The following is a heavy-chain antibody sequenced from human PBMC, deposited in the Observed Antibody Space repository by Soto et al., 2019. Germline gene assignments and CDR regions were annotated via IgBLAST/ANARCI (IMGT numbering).Heavy chain of an antibody. J-gene: IGHJ4*02. V-gene: IGHV3-48*03. D-gene: IGHD2-15*01. CDR1: GFTFSTYE. Sequence: ESGGGLVQPGGSLRLSCAASGFTFSTYEMNWVRQAPGKGLEWISYISSSGNTIFHADSVKGRFTVSRDNAKNSVYLQMNSLRAEDTAIYYCARASIDGICFEYWGQGTLVTVSS. CDR3: ARASIDGICFEY. CDR2: ISSSGNTI.